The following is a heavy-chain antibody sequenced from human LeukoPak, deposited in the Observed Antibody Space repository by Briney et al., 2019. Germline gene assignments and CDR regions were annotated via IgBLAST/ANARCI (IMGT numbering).Heavy chain of an antibody. CDR1: GFTFSSYA. CDR3: ARDPRGGAYFDY. V-gene: IGHV3-30*14. CDR2: ISYDGSNK. Sequence: PGRSLRLSCAASGFTFSSYAMHWVRQAPGKGLEWVAVISYDGSNKYYADSVKGRFTISRDNSKNTLYLQMNSLRAEDTAVYYCARDPRGGAYFDYWGQGTLVTVSS. J-gene: IGHJ4*02. D-gene: IGHD3-16*01.